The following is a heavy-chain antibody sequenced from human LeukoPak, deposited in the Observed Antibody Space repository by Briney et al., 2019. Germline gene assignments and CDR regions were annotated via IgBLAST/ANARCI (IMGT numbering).Heavy chain of an antibody. V-gene: IGHV3-30-3*01. CDR3: ARGETVTNYYYYGMDV. J-gene: IGHJ6*02. D-gene: IGHD4-11*01. CDR1: GFTFSSYA. Sequence: GGSLRLSCAASGFTFSSYAMHWVRQAPGKGLEWVAVISYDGSNKYYADSVKGRFTISRDNSKNTLYLQMNSLRAEDTAVYYCARGETVTNYYYYGMDVWGQGTRSPSP. CDR2: ISYDGSNK.